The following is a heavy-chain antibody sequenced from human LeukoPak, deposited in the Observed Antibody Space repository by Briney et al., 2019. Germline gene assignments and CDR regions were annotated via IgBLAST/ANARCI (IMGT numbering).Heavy chain of an antibody. V-gene: IGHV4-34*01. CDR1: GGSFSGYY. J-gene: IGHJ4*02. D-gene: IGHD4-23*01. Sequence: PSETLSLTCAVSGGSFSGYYWSWIRQPPGKGLEWIGEINHSGSTNYNPPLKNRVTISIDTSENQFSLKLSSVTAADTAVYYCARDRLRWPPGDYWGQGTLVTVSS. CDR2: INHSGST. CDR3: ARDRLRWPPGDY.